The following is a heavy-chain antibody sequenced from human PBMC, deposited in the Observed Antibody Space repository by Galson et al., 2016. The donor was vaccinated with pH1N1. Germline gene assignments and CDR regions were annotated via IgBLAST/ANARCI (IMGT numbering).Heavy chain of an antibody. CDR2: IDEDGETT. CDR3: ARDLCGREDY. V-gene: IGHV3-74*01. Sequence: SLRLSCVTSGFSFSSYWSHWVRQDPAKGLVWVARIDEDGETTNYADSVRGRFTIYRDNAKNTLYLEMNSLRAEDTAVYYCARDLCGREDYWGQGTPVTVSS. J-gene: IGHJ4*02. D-gene: IGHD1-26*01. CDR1: GFSFSSYW.